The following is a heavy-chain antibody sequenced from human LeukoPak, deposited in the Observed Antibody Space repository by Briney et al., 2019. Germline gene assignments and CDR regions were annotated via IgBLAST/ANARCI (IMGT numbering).Heavy chain of an antibody. CDR1: GGSISRGDYY. CDR3: AREVSRWPYYFDY. CDR2: IYYSGST. V-gene: IGHV4-30-4*01. J-gene: IGHJ4*02. Sequence: PSQTLSLTCTVSGGSISRGDYYWSWIRQPPGKGLEWIGYIYYSGSTYYNPSLKSRVTISVDTSKNQFSLKLSSVTAADTAVYYCAREVSRWPYYFDYWGQGTLVTVSS. D-gene: IGHD4-23*01.